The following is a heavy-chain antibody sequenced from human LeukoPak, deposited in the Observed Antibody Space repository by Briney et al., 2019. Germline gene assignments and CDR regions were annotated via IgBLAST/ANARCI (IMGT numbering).Heavy chain of an antibody. J-gene: IGHJ3*02. V-gene: IGHV4-4*07. CDR1: GGSISNYY. Sequence: LETLSLTCTVSGGSISNYYRAWIRQPAGKRLEWIGRIYSSGITNYNPSLKSRVTMSVDTSKNQFSLKLSSVTAADTAVYYCATKQDIVVVVAGDDAFDIWGQGTMVTVSS. CDR2: IYSSGIT. CDR3: ATKQDIVVVVAGDDAFDI. D-gene: IGHD2-15*01.